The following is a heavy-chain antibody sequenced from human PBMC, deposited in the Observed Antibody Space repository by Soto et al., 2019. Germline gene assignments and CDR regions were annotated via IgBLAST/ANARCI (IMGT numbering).Heavy chain of an antibody. D-gene: IGHD6-19*01. J-gene: IGHJ4*02. CDR2: ISGSGGST. V-gene: IGHV3-23*01. CDR1: GFTFSSYA. CDR3: AKDWTWSFDSSGWIDY. Sequence: GGSLRLSCAASGFTFSSYAMSWVRQAPGKGLEWVSAISGSGGSTYYADSVKGRFTISRDNSKNTPYLQMNSLRAEDTAVYYCAKDWTWSFDSSGWIDYWGQGTLVTVSS.